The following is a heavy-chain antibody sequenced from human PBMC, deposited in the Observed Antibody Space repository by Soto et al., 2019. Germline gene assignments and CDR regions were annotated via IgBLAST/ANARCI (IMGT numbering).Heavy chain of an antibody. Sequence: GGSLRLSCAASGFTVSSNYMSWVRQAPGKGLEWVSVIYSGGSTYYADSVKGRFTISRHNSKNTLYLQMNSLRAEDTAVYYCAREGITSWGAFAIWGQGTIVPVSS. D-gene: IGHD3-10*01. CDR1: GFTVSSNY. V-gene: IGHV3-53*04. J-gene: IGHJ3*02. CDR2: IYSGGST. CDR3: AREGITSWGAFAI.